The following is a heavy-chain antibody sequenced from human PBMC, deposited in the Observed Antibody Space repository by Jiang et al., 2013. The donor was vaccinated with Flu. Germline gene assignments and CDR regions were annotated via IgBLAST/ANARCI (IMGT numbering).Heavy chain of an antibody. CDR3: ARGAVTTTYDY. V-gene: IGHV4-59*11. CDR2: IYYSGST. Sequence: GLVKPSETLSLTCTVSGGSISSHYWSWIRQPPGKGLEWIGYIYYSGSTNYNPSLKSRVTISVDTSKNQFSLKLSSVTAADTAVYYCARGAVTTTYDYWGQGTLVTVSS. D-gene: IGHD4-17*01. J-gene: IGHJ4*02. CDR1: GGSISSHY.